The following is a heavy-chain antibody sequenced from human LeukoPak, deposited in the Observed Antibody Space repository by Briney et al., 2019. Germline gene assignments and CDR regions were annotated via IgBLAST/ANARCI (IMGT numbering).Heavy chain of an antibody. V-gene: IGHV4-59*08. CDR2: IYYSGST. J-gene: IGHJ4*02. CDR3: ARHGVDILTGYPYYFDY. D-gene: IGHD3-9*01. Sequence: SETLSLTCTVSGGSISSYYWSWIRQPPGKGLEWIGYIYYSGSTNYNPSLKSRVTISVDTSKNQFSLKLSSVTAADTAVYYCARHGVDILTGYPYYFDYWGQGTLVTVSS. CDR1: GGSISSYY.